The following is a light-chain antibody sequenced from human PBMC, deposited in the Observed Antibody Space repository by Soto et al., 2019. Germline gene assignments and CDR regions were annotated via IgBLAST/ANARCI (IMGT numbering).Light chain of an antibody. J-gene: IGKJ5*01. CDR1: QNIRND. CDR3: LQHNSYPYT. Sequence: DIQMTQSPSTLSASVGDRVTITCRASQNIRNDLGWYQQKTGKAPKRLIYSASSLQSGVPSRFSGRGSGTEFTLTINSLQPEDFSTYFCLQHNSYPYTFGQGTRLEIK. CDR2: SAS. V-gene: IGKV1-17*01.